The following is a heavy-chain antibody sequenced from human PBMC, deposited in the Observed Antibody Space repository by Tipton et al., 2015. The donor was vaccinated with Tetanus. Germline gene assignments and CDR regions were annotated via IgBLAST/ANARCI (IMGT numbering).Heavy chain of an antibody. V-gene: IGHV1-2*02. CDR2: IDPNSGGT. D-gene: IGHD3-22*01. CDR3: ARDRGDYIYYGMDV. J-gene: IGHJ6*02. CDR1: GYTFSDFY. Sequence: QVQLVQSGAEVKKPGASVKVSCKASGYTFSDFYMHWVRQAPGQGLEWMGWIDPNSGGTVYAQKFQGRVPMTRDTSISTAYMELRSLRSDDTAVYYCARDRGDYIYYGMDVWGPGTTVTVS.